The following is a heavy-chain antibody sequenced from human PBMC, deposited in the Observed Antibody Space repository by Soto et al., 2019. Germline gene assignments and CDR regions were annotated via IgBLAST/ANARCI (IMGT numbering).Heavy chain of an antibody. CDR1: GYTFTGYY. CDR2: INPNSGGT. CDR3: ARDDYSPYYYYGMDV. J-gene: IGHJ6*02. Sequence: QVQLVQSGAEVKKPGASVKVSCKASGYTFTGYYMHWVRQAPGQGLEWIGWINPNSGGTNYAQKFQGRVTMTRDTSISTAYMELSRLRSDDTAVYYCARDDYSPYYYYGMDVWGQGTTVTVSS. V-gene: IGHV1-2*02. D-gene: IGHD4-4*01.